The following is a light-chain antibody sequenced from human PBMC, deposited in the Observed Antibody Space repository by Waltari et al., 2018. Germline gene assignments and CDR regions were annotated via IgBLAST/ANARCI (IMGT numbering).Light chain of an antibody. V-gene: IGLV2-14*01. Sequence: QSALTQPDSVSGSPGQSITISCTGTSGDIGGYNYVALYHQYPGKAPKLIIFEVCYRSSGVSHRFSASKSGNTASLTISGLQAEDEAHYYCSSYTMTSATAFGTGTKVTVL. CDR1: SGDIGGYNY. CDR2: EVC. CDR3: SSYTMTSATA. J-gene: IGLJ1*01.